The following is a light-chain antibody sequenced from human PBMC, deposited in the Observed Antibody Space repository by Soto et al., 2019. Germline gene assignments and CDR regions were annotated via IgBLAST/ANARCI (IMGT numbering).Light chain of an antibody. J-gene: IGKJ4*01. CDR1: QTISSW. CDR2: KAS. CDR3: QKYNSAPLT. Sequence: DIQMTQSPSTLSGSVGDRVTITCRASQTISSWLAWYQQKPGKAPKLLIYKASTLKSGVPSRFSGSGSGTEFTLTISSLQPDDIATYFCQKYNSAPLTFGGGTKV. V-gene: IGKV1-5*03.